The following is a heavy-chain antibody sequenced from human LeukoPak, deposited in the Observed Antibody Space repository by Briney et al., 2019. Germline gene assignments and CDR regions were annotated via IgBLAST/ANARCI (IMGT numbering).Heavy chain of an antibody. V-gene: IGHV1-69*04. CDR2: IIPILGIA. Sequence: GASVKVSCKASGGTFSSYAISWVRQAPGQGLEWMGRIIPILGIANYAQKFQGRVTITADKSTSTAYMELSSLRSEDTAVYYCASLATLGSYYTSEFDPWGQGTLVTVSS. CDR3: ASLATLGSYYTSEFDP. J-gene: IGHJ5*02. CDR1: GGTFSSYA. D-gene: IGHD3-10*01.